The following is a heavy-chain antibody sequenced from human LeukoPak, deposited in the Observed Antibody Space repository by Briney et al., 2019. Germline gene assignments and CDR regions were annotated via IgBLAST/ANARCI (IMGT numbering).Heavy chain of an antibody. CDR3: ARVLGITGTVVDAFDI. CDR2: ISSSSSTI. Sequence: GGSLRLSCAASGVTFSSYSMNWVRQAPGKGLEWVSYISSSSSTIYCADSVKGRFTISRDNAKNSLYLQMNSLRAEDTAVYYCARVLGITGTVVDAFDIWGQGTMATVSS. V-gene: IGHV3-48*01. CDR1: GVTFSSYS. J-gene: IGHJ3*02. D-gene: IGHD1-7*01.